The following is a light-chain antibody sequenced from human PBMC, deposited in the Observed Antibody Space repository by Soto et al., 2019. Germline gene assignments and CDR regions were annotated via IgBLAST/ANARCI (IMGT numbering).Light chain of an antibody. V-gene: IGKV1-5*03. CDR3: QQYKDYWT. J-gene: IGKJ1*01. Sequence: DVQLTQSPSTLSASVGGRVTITCLASQSISRLLAWYQQKPGKAPKLLIYETSSLEDGVPSRFTGSGSGTEFSLTITSLQPEDFASYYCQQYKDYWTFGQGTKVDIK. CDR2: ETS. CDR1: QSISRL.